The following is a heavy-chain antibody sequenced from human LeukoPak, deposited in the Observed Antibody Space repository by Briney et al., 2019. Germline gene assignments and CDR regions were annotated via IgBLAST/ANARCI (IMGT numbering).Heavy chain of an antibody. Sequence: GGSLRLSCAASGFIFSSFWMHWVRQAPGKGRVWVSRINSDGSSTSYADSVKGRFTISRDNAKNSLYLQMNSLRAEDAALYYCARDSPSTIFGVVKAYYYYYMDVWGKGTTVTVSS. CDR3: ARDSPSTIFGVVKAYYYYYMDV. D-gene: IGHD3-3*01. CDR2: INSDGSST. CDR1: GFIFSSFW. J-gene: IGHJ6*03. V-gene: IGHV3-74*01.